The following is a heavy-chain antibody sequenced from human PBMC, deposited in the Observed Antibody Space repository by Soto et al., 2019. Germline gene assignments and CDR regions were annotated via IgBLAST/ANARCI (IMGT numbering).Heavy chain of an antibody. D-gene: IGHD6-13*01. CDR1: GGSISSGGYY. V-gene: IGHV4-31*03. Sequence: QVQLQESGPGLVKPSQTLSLTCTVSGGSISSGGYYWSWIRQHPGKGLEWIGYIYYSGSTYYNPSLKSRVTKSVDTSKNQFSLKLSSVTAADTAVYYCARGSSWEGWFDPWGQGTLVTVSS. CDR3: ARGSSWEGWFDP. J-gene: IGHJ5*02. CDR2: IYYSGST.